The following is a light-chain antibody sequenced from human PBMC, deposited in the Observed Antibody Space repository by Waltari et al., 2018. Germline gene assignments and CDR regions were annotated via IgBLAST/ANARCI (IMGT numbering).Light chain of an antibody. J-gene: IGKJ2*01. Sequence: EIVMTQSPATPSVSPGDRATLSCRASQSVSSHIAWYQQKPGQAPRLLIYDASTRGTGVPARFSGSGSGTDFTHTISSLQSGDCAVYYCQQYNTWPPYTFGQGTKLESK. CDR2: DAS. CDR3: QQYNTWPPYT. V-gene: IGKV3-15*01. CDR1: QSVSSH.